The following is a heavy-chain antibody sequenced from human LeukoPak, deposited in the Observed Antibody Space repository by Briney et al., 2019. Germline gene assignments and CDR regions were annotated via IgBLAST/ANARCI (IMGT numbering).Heavy chain of an antibody. J-gene: IGHJ5*02. CDR3: ARVVSSSRDP. V-gene: IGHV3-30-3*01. Sequence: GGSLRLSCAASGFTFSSYAMHWVRQAPGKGLEWVAVISYDGSNRYYADSVKGRFTISRDNSKNTLYLQMNSLRAEDTAVYYCARVVSSSRDPWGQGTLVTVSS. CDR2: ISYDGSNR. CDR1: GFTFSSYA. D-gene: IGHD6-13*01.